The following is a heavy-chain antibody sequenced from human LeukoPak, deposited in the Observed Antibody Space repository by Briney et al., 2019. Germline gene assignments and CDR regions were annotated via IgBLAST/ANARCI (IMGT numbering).Heavy chain of an antibody. V-gene: IGHV1-69*06. Sequence: SVKVSCKASGDTFSSYAISWVRQAPGQGLEWMGGIIPLFGTANLAQKLQGRVTITADTSTSTAYMELSSLRSEDTAVYYCARYDCSGGRCYVSYFHYWGQGTLVTVSS. CDR2: IIPLFGTA. D-gene: IGHD2-15*01. CDR3: ARYDCSGGRCYVSYFHY. J-gene: IGHJ4*02. CDR1: GDTFSSYA.